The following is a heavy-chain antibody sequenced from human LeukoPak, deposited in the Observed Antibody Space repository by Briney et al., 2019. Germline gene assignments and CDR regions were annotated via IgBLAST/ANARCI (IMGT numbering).Heavy chain of an antibody. D-gene: IGHD6-19*01. V-gene: IGHV4-34*01. CDR2: INHSGST. CDR1: GGSFSGYY. Sequence: PSETLSLTCAVYGGSFSGYYWSWIRQPPGKGLEWIGEINHSGSTNYNPSLKSRVTISVDTSKNQFSLKLSSVTAADTAVYYCVRGLGSGWRSYYFDYWGQGTLVTVSS. J-gene: IGHJ4*02. CDR3: VRGLGSGWRSYYFDY.